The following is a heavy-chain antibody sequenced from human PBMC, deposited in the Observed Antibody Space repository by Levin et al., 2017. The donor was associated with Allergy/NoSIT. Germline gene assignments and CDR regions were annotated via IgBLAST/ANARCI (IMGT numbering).Heavy chain of an antibody. D-gene: IGHD6-13*01. CDR1: GFTFSTSD. V-gene: IGHV3-21*01. CDR3: ARVADRGQQLRYNWFDP. J-gene: IGHJ5*02. CDR2: ITTSTAYI. Sequence: PGGSLRLSCAASGFTFSTSDMSWVRQAPGKGLEWVSSITTSTAYIYYAASVKGRFTISRDNAKNSVSLQMTSLRVDDTAVYYCARVADRGQQLRYNWFDPWGQGTLVTVSS.